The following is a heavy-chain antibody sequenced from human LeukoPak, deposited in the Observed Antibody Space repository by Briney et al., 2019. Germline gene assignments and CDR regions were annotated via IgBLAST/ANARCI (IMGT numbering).Heavy chain of an antibody. J-gene: IGHJ6*03. D-gene: IGHD3-16*02. CDR1: GFTVSSNY. Sequence: GGSLRLSCAASGFTVSSNYMSWVRQAPGKGLEWVSVIYSGGSTYYADSVKGRFTISRDNSKNTLYLQMNSLRAEDTAVYYCARDYPSDVYYYMDVWGIGTTVTVSS. CDR3: ARDYPSDVYYYMDV. V-gene: IGHV3-66*01. CDR2: IYSGGST.